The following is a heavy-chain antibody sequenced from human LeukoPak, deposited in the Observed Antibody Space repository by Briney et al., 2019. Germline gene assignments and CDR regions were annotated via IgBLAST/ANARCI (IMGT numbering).Heavy chain of an antibody. CDR2: IYWDDGK. CDR1: GFSLSTSEVG. Sequence: ESGPTLVKPTQTLTLTCTFSGFSLSTSEVGVGWIRQPPGKALEWLALIYWDDGKRYSPSLKSRLTITKDTPKNQVVLTMTNMDPVDTATYYCAHRPVMGAPFDSWGQGTLVTVSS. CDR3: AHRPVMGAPFDS. J-gene: IGHJ4*02. D-gene: IGHD2-8*01. V-gene: IGHV2-5*02.